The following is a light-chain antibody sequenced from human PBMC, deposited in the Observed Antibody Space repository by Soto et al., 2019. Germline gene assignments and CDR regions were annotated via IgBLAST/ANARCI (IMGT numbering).Light chain of an antibody. CDR1: QGISSY. J-gene: IGKJ1*01. Sequence: IQMTQSPSSLSASVGDRVTITCRASQGISSYLAWYQLKPGKAPKLLISTASTLQSGVPSRFSGSGSGTEFTLTISSLQPEDFATYYCQQLDNYPRTFGQGTKVDIK. CDR2: TAS. V-gene: IGKV1-9*01. CDR3: QQLDNYPRT.